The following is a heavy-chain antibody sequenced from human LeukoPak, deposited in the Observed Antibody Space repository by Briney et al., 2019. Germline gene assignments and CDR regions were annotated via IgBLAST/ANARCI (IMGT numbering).Heavy chain of an antibody. V-gene: IGHV4-31*03. J-gene: IGHJ5*02. CDR1: TCSISSWDYF. CDR3: ARDARPGSGHGFDP. Sequence: SQTLSLTCTVSTCSISSWDYFWSWIRQHPGKGLEWIGYIHYSGRTFYNPSLKSRITISVDTSKNQLSLKLTSVTAADTAVYYCARDARPGSGHGFDPWGQGTLVTVSS. CDR2: IHYSGRT. D-gene: IGHD5-12*01.